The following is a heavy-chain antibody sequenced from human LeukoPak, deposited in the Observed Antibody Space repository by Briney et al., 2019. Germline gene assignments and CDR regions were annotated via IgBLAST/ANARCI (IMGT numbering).Heavy chain of an antibody. CDR1: GFSFTSYS. CDR2: ISSSSSTI. J-gene: IGHJ4*02. V-gene: IGHV3-48*02. Sequence: GGSLRLSCAASGFSFTSYSMNWVRQAPGKGLEWVSYISSSSSTIYYADSVMGRFTIFRDNAKNSLYLQMNSLRDEDTAVYFCARANSPLVRGVTFYFDSWGQGTLVTVSS. CDR3: ARANSPLVRGVTFYFDS. D-gene: IGHD3-10*01.